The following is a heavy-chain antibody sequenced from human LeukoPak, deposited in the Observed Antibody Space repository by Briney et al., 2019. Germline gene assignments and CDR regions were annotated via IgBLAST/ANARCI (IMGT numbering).Heavy chain of an antibody. Sequence: WFRQPPGKGLEWIGSIYYSGSTYYNPSLKSRATISVDTSKNQFSLKLSSVTAADTAVYYCARVSPRVVITQGIDYWGQGTLVTVSS. V-gene: IGHV4-39*07. CDR2: IYYSGST. CDR3: ARVSPRVVITQGIDY. J-gene: IGHJ4*02. D-gene: IGHD3-22*01.